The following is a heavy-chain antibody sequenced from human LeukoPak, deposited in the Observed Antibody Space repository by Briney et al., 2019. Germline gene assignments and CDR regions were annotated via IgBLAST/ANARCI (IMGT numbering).Heavy chain of an antibody. Sequence: GGSLRLSCAASGFTFSSYEMNWVRQAPGKGLEWVSYISSSGSTIYYADSVKGRFTISRDSAKNSLYLQMNSLRAEDTAVYYCARDYYGSGSYYNPLPNYGMDVWGQGTTVTVSS. D-gene: IGHD3-10*01. CDR2: ISSSGSTI. J-gene: IGHJ6*02. CDR1: GFTFSSYE. CDR3: ARDYYGSGSYYNPLPNYGMDV. V-gene: IGHV3-48*03.